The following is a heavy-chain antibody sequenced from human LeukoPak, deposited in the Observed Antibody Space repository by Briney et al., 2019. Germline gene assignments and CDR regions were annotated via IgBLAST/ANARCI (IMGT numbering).Heavy chain of an antibody. CDR1: GGSISSGGYS. J-gene: IGHJ4*02. Sequence: SETLSLTCVVTGGSISSGGYSWSWIRQPPGKGLEWIGYIYQSGSTYYNPSLESRVTISVDRSKNQFSLELSSVTAADTAVYYCGRGGIAAAASGVDYWGQGTLATVSS. D-gene: IGHD6-13*01. CDR3: GRGGIAAAASGVDY. CDR2: IYQSGST. V-gene: IGHV4-30-2*01.